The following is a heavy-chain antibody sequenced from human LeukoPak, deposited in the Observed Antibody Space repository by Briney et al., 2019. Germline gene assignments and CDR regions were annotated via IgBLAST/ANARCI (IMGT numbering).Heavy chain of an antibody. V-gene: IGHV4-59*08. D-gene: IGHD1-14*01. CDR1: GGSISSYY. J-gene: IGHJ6*02. CDR3: ARHEVWAGRNYYYYYGMDV. Sequence: SETLSLTCTVSGGSISSYYWSWIRQPPGKGLEWIGYIYYSGSTNYNPSLKSRVTISVDTSKNQFSLKLSSVTAADTAVYYCARHEVWAGRNYYYYYGMDVWGQGTTVTVSS. CDR2: IYYSGST.